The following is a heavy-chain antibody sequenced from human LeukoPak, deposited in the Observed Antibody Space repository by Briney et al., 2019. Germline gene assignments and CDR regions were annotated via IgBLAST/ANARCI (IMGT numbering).Heavy chain of an antibody. V-gene: IGHV1-8*01. CDR1: GYTFTSYD. Sequence: GASVKVSCKASGYTFTSYDINWVRQATGQGLEWMGWMNPNSGNTGYAQKFQGRVTMTRNTSISTAYMELSSLRSEDTAVYYCARGVRSVKDTAMVYYFDYWGQGTLVTVSS. J-gene: IGHJ4*02. D-gene: IGHD5-18*01. CDR3: ARGVRSVKDTAMVYYFDY. CDR2: MNPNSGNT.